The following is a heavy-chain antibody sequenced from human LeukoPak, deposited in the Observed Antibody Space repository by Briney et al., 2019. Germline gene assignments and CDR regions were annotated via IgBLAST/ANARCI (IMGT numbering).Heavy chain of an antibody. J-gene: IGHJ4*02. CDR3: AKEYEY. D-gene: IGHD3-3*01. V-gene: IGHV3-23*01. Sequence: GGSLRLSCAGSGFNFNNYAMSWVRQAPGKGLEWVSGISGGGDLTYYADSVKGRFTISRDNSKNTVYLQMNSLRPEDTAVYYCAKEYEYWGQGTLVTVSS. CDR1: GFNFNNYA. CDR2: ISGGGDLT.